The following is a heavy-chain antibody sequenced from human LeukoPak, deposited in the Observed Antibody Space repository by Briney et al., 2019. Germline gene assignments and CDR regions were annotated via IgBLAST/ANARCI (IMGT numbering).Heavy chain of an antibody. D-gene: IGHD3-10*01. J-gene: IGHJ5*02. V-gene: IGHV4-4*07. CDR2: IYTSGTI. CDR1: GGSFSGYY. Sequence: PETLSLTCAVYGGSFSGYYWSWIRQPPGTALEWIGRIYTSGTITYNPSLKSRVTMSVDTSKNQFSLKLSSVTAADTAVYYCARDSGTTGEVKFDPWGQGTLVTVSS. CDR3: ARDSGTTGEVKFDP.